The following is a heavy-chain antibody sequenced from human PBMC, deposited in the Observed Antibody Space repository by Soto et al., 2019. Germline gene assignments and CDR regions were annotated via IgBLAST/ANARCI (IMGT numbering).Heavy chain of an antibody. CDR1: GFTFDDYA. D-gene: IGHD3-3*01. V-gene: IGHV3-9*01. Sequence: EVQLVESGGGLVQPGRSLRLSCAASGFTFDDYAMHWVRQAPGKGLEWVSGISWNSGSIGYADSVKGRFTNSRDNAKNSLYPQMNRLRAEDTALYYCAKDRRLGPSFYFDYWGQGTLVTVSS. CDR2: ISWNSGSI. J-gene: IGHJ4*02. CDR3: AKDRRLGPSFYFDY.